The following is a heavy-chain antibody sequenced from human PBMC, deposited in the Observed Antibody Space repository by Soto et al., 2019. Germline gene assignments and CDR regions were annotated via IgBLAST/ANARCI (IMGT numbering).Heavy chain of an antibody. D-gene: IGHD2-21*01. CDR3: ARVYCGGDCFSGGDFDY. CDR2: ISVYNGDT. CDR1: GYTFTTYG. Sequence: QVQLVQSGTEVKKAGSAVKVSCKTSGYTFTTYGISWIRQAPGQGLEWNAWISVYNGDTNYAQNVQGRVTMTTDTLTTTAYLELRSLRSDDTAVYYCARVYCGGDCFSGGDFDYWGQGTLVTVS. J-gene: IGHJ4*02. V-gene: IGHV1-18*01.